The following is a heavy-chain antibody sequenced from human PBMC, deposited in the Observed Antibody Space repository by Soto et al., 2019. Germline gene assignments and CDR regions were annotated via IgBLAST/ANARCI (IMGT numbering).Heavy chain of an antibody. V-gene: IGHV1-8*01. J-gene: IGHJ4*02. CDR1: GYTFTSYD. Sequence: ASVKVSCKASGYTFTSYDINWVRQATGQGLEWMGWMNPNSGNTGYAQKFQGRVTMTRNTSISTAYMELSSLRSEDTAVYYCARGLPCSSTSCELFWTGTGRYFDYWGQGTLVTVSS. CDR2: MNPNSGNT. D-gene: IGHD2-2*01. CDR3: ARGLPCSSTSCELFWTGTGRYFDY.